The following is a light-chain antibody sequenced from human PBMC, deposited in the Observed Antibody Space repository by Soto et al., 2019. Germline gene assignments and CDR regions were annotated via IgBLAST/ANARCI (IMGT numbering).Light chain of an antibody. J-gene: IGKJ5*01. Sequence: EMVLTNSPCTLALSPGDRATLSCRASQSVSNDYLAWFQQKPGQAPRLLIFDASTRATGIPARFSGSGSGTEFTLTISSLQSEDFAVYYCQQYNNWPPITFGQGTRLEIK. V-gene: IGKV3-15*01. CDR3: QQYNNWPPIT. CDR2: DAS. CDR1: QSVSND.